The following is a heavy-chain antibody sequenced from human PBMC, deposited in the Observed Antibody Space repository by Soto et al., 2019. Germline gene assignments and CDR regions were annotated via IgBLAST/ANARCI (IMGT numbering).Heavy chain of an antibody. CDR3: ARSIVVVTALDY. Sequence: GASVKVSCKASGYTFTSYYMHWVRPAPGQGLEWMGIINPSGGSTSYAQKFQGRVTITRDTSASTAYMELSSLRSEDTAVYYCARSIVVVTALDYWGQGTLVTVSS. D-gene: IGHD2-21*02. J-gene: IGHJ4*02. CDR1: GYTFTSYY. V-gene: IGHV1-46*01. CDR2: INPSGGST.